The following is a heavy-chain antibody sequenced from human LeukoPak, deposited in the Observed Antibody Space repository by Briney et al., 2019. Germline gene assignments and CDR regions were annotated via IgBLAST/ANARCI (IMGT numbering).Heavy chain of an antibody. D-gene: IGHD4-23*01. J-gene: IGHJ4*02. Sequence: GGSLRLSCAASGFTFSSYSMNWVRQAPGKGLEWVSYISSSSSTIYYADSVKGRFTISRDNAKNSLYLQMNSLRAEDTAVYYCARGPGMVPRPFWGQGTLVTVSS. CDR3: ARGPGMVPRPF. V-gene: IGHV3-48*04. CDR2: ISSSSSTI. CDR1: GFTFSSYS.